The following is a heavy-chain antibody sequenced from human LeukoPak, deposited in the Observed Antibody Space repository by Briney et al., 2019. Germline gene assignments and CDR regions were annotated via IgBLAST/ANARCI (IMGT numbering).Heavy chain of an antibody. J-gene: IGHJ4*02. Sequence: GGSLRLSCAASGFTFSSYSMNWVRQAPGKGLEWVSSISSSSSYIYYADSVKGRFTISRGNAKNSLYLQMNSLRAEDTAVYYCVKAWLMVRGLLSRIYWGQGALVTISS. CDR2: ISSSSSYI. CDR3: VKAWLMVRGLLSRIY. V-gene: IGHV3-21*04. CDR1: GFTFSSYS. D-gene: IGHD3-10*01.